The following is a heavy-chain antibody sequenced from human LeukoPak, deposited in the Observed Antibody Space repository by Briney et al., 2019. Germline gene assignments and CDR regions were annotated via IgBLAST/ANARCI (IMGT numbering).Heavy chain of an antibody. Sequence: AETLSLTCTVSGGSISSSGYYWGRIRQPPGKGLEWIGSIYYSGSTYYNPSLKSRVTISVDTSKNQFSLKLSSVAAADTAVYYCARDPTAAGKGAWFDPWGERTLDTVSS. CDR1: GGSISSSGYY. CDR2: IYYSGST. D-gene: IGHD6-13*01. CDR3: ARDPTAAGKGAWFDP. V-gene: IGHV4-39*02. J-gene: IGHJ5*02.